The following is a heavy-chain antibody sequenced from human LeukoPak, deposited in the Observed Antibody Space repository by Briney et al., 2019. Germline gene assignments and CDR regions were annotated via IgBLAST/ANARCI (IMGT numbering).Heavy chain of an antibody. CDR1: GGSFSGYY. CDR2: INHSGST. Sequence: PSETLSLTCAVYGGSFSGYYWSWIRQPPGKGLEWIGEINHSGSTNYNPSLKSRVTISVDTSKNQFSLKLSSVTAADTAVYYCARDHCSGGSCYSLSWGQGTLVTVSS. CDR3: ARDHCSGGSCYSLS. V-gene: IGHV4-34*01. J-gene: IGHJ5*02. D-gene: IGHD2-15*01.